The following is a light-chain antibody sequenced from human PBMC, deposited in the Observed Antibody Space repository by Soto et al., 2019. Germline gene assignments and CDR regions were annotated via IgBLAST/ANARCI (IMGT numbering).Light chain of an antibody. CDR3: QYGTSPTWT. Sequence: EIVLTQSPGTLSLSPGERATLSCRASQSVSRNYLAWYQQKPGQAPRLLIYGASSRATGKTDRFSGSGSGTEFTLIISRLEPEDFAVYYCQYGTSPTWTFGQGTKVDIK. CDR2: GAS. CDR1: QSVSRNY. J-gene: IGKJ1*01. V-gene: IGKV3-20*01.